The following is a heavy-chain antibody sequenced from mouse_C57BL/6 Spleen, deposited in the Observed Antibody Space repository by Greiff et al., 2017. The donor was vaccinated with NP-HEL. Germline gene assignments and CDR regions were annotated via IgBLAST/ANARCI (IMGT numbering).Heavy chain of an antibody. V-gene: IGHV1-72*01. CDR1: GYTFTSYW. Sequence: QVQLKQPGAELVKPGASVKLSCKASGYTFTSYWMHWVKQRPGRGLEWIGRIDPNSGGTKYNEKFKSKATLTVDKPSSTAYMQLSSLTSEDSSVYYCASTHYYGSGPWALDYWGQGTSVTVSS. CDR2: IDPNSGGT. J-gene: IGHJ4*01. CDR3: ASTHYYGSGPWALDY. D-gene: IGHD1-1*01.